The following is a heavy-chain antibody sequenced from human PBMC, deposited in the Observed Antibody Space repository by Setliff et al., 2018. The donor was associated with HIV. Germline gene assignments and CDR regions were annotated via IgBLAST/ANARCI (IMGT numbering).Heavy chain of an antibody. V-gene: IGHV4-59*12. CDR1: GGSISNYY. Sequence: PSETLSLTCTVSGGSISNYYWSWLRQPPGKGLEWIGYISYTGSTNYNPSLKSRVTISVDTSKNQFSLKLSSVTAADTAVFYCARRGPGDQTWFDPWGQGILVTVSS. CDR2: ISYTGST. J-gene: IGHJ5*02. CDR3: ARRGPGDQTWFDP. D-gene: IGHD7-27*01.